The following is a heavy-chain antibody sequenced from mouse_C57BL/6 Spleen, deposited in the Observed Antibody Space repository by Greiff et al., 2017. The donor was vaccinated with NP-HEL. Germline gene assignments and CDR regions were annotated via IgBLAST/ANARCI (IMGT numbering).Heavy chain of an antibody. V-gene: IGHV1-82*01. CDR3: ARYYYGNYGAMDY. J-gene: IGHJ4*01. Sequence: QVQLQQSGPELVKPGASVKISCKASGYAFSSSWMNWVKQRPGKGLEWIGRIYPGDGDTNYNGKFKGKATLTADKSSSTAYMQLSSLTSEDSAVYFCARYYYGNYGAMDYWGQGTSVTVSS. CDR1: GYAFSSSW. CDR2: IYPGDGDT. D-gene: IGHD2-1*01.